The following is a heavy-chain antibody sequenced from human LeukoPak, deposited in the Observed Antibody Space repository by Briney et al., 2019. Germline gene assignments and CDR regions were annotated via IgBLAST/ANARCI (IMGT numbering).Heavy chain of an antibody. Sequence: SETLSLTCTVSGGSISSYYWSWIRQPPGKGLEWIGYIYYSGSTNYNPSLKSRVTISVNTSKNQFSLKLSSVTAADTAVYYCARATEGGYTYDYFYYYYMDVWGKGTTVTISS. CDR1: GGSISSYY. J-gene: IGHJ6*03. CDR3: ARATEGGYTYDYFYYYYMDV. CDR2: IYYSGST. V-gene: IGHV4-59*01. D-gene: IGHD5-18*01.